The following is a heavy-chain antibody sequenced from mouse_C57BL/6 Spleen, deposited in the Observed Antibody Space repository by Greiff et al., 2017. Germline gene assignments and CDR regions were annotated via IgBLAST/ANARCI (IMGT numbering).Heavy chain of an antibody. J-gene: IGHJ2*01. CDR2: IDPETGGT. V-gene: IGHV1-15*01. Sequence: VQLQQSGAELVRPGASVTLSCKASGYTFTDYEMHWVKQTPVHGLEWIGAIDPETGGTAYNQKFKGKAILTADKSSSTAYMELRSLTSEDSAVYYCKRGTVVATSDYWGQGTTLTVSS. CDR1: GYTFTDYE. CDR3: KRGTVVATSDY. D-gene: IGHD1-1*01.